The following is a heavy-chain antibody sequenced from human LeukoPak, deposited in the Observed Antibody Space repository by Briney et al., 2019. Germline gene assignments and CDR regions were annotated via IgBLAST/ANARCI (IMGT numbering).Heavy chain of an antibody. CDR3: ARDKSGSDSARGAVINI. D-gene: IGHD1-26*01. CDR2: ICISSSIM. CDR1: GFTFSSYT. V-gene: IGHV3-48*02. J-gene: IGHJ3*02. Sequence: PGGSLTLSCAASGFTFSSYTMNCVRKAPGKGLEWISYICISSSIMYYANSVKGRFSISRDNAKNSLYLQMDSLRDEDTAVYYCARDKSGSDSARGAVINICGQGAMVTVSS.